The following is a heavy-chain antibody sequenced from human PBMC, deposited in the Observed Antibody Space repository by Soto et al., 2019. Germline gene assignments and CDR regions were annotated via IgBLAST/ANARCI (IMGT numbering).Heavy chain of an antibody. Sequence: EVQLLESGGGLVQPGGSLRLSCAASGFSFSSYAMTWVRQAPGKGLEWVSGISDSGGSTYYADSVKGRFTISRDNSKNMVYLHMNRLRAGDTAVYYCANPGYSYGYDWFDPWGQGTLVTVSS. CDR2: ISDSGGST. CDR1: GFSFSSYA. V-gene: IGHV3-23*01. D-gene: IGHD5-18*01. CDR3: ANPGYSYGYDWFDP. J-gene: IGHJ5*02.